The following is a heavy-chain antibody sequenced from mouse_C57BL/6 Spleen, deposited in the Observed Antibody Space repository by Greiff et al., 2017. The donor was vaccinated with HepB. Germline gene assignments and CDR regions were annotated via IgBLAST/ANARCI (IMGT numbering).Heavy chain of an antibody. D-gene: IGHD3-3*01. CDR1: GFTFSDYG. CDR2: ICSGSSTI. CDR3: ARGGLRWYFDV. V-gene: IGHV5-17*01. J-gene: IGHJ1*03. Sequence: DVHLVESGGGLVKPGGSLKLSCAASGFTFSDYGMHWVRQAPEKGLEWVAYICSGSSTIYYADTVKGRFTISRDNAKNTLFLQMTSLRSEDTAMYYCARGGLRWYFDVWGTGTTVTVSS.